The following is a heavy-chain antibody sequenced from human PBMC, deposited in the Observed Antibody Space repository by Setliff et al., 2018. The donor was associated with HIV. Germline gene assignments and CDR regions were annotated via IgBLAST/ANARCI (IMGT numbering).Heavy chain of an antibody. D-gene: IGHD1-20*01. CDR3: ARGIGTRYNYYMDV. CDR1: GASISSYY. J-gene: IGHJ6*03. Sequence: SETLSLTCTVSGASISSYYWNWFRQPAGKGLESLGRIYTSGNMIYNPSLESRVTMSADTSRNQLSLKLSSVTAADTAVYYCARGIGTRYNYYMDVWGIGTTVTVSS. CDR2: IYTSGNM. V-gene: IGHV4-4*07.